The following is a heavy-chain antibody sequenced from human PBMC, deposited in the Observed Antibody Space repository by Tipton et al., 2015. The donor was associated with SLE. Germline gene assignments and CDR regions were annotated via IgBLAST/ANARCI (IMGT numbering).Heavy chain of an antibody. J-gene: IGHJ3*02. CDR3: ARGVATIDGDAFDI. Sequence: TLSLTCTVSGGSISNSGYYWGWIRQPPGKGLEWIGSIYYSGTTYYHPSLKSRVTISLDTSKNQFSLKVRSVTAADTAVYWCARGVATIDGDAFDIWGPGKMVTVSS. CDR2: IYYSGTT. V-gene: IGHV4-39*07. CDR1: GGSISNSGYY. D-gene: IGHD5-12*01.